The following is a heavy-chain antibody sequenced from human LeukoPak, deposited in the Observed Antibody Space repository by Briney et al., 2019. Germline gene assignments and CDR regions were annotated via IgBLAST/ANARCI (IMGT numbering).Heavy chain of an antibody. Sequence: GGSLRLSCAASGFTFSSYAMSWVRQAPGKGLEWVSAISGSGGSTYYADSVKGRFTISRDNSKNTLYLQVNSLRAEDTAVYYCAKASRNYGDYDFSHWGQGTLVTVSS. D-gene: IGHD4-17*01. J-gene: IGHJ4*02. CDR2: ISGSGGST. CDR3: AKASRNYGDYDFSH. CDR1: GFTFSSYA. V-gene: IGHV3-23*01.